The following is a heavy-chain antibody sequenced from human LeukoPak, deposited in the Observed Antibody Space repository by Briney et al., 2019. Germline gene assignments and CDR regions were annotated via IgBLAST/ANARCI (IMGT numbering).Heavy chain of an antibody. V-gene: IGHV3-74*01. D-gene: IGHD3-22*01. J-gene: IGHJ4*02. CDR1: GFTFSSYW. CDR3: ASLMGDYYDSSGYPLDY. CDR2: INSDGSST. Sequence: SGGSLRLSCAASGFTFSSYWMHWVRHAPGRGLVWVSRINSDGSSTSYADSVKGRFTISRDNAKNTLYLQMNSLRAEDTAVYYCASLMGDYYDSSGYPLDYWGQGTLVTVSS.